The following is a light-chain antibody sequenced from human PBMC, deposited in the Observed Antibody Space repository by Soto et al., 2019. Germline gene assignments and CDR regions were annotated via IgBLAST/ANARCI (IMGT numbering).Light chain of an antibody. CDR1: QYISTY. J-gene: IGKJ1*01. CDR3: QQYNSYSRT. CDR2: KAS. V-gene: IGKV1-5*03. Sequence: DIKMTQSPSTLSGSVGDSLTITCRASQYISTYLNWYQQKPGKAPKLLIYKASSLESGVPSRFSGSGSGTEFTLTISSLQPDDFATYYCQQYNSYSRTFAQGTKVDTK.